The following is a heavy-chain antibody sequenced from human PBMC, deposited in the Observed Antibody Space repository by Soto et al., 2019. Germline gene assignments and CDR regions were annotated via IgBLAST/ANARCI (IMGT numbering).Heavy chain of an antibody. CDR1: GYTFTSYA. V-gene: IGHV1-3*01. D-gene: IGHD6-19*01. CDR2: INAGNGNT. CDR3: ARGVAGPLHWFDP. Sequence: ASVKVSCKASGYTFTSYAMHWVRQAPGQRLESMGWINAGNGNTKYSQKFQGRVTITRDTSASTAYMELSSLRSEDTAVYYCARGVAGPLHWFDPWGQGTLVTVSS. J-gene: IGHJ5*02.